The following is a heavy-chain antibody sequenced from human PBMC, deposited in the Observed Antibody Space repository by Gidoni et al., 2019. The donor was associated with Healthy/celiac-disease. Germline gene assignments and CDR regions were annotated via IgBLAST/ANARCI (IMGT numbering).Heavy chain of an antibody. V-gene: IGHV4-34*01. CDR2: INHSGST. D-gene: IGHD6-13*01. J-gene: IGHJ5*02. CDR1: GGSFSGYY. CDR3: ARAIAAAGRTAGWFDP. Sequence: QVQLQQWGAGLLTPSETLSLTCAVYGGSFSGYYWSWIRQPPGKGLEWLGEINHSGSTNYNPSLKSRVTISVDTSKNQFSLKLSSVTAADTAVYYCARAIAAAGRTAGWFDPWGQGTLVTVSS.